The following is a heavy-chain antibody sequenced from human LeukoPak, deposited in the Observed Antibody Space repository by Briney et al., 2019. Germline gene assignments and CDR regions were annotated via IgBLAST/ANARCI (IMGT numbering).Heavy chain of an antibody. V-gene: IGHV3-21*01. CDR2: ISSRSSYI. CDR1: GFTFSSYS. Sequence: PGGSPRLSCAASGFTFSSYSMNWVRQAPGKGLEWVSSISSRSSYIYYADSVKGRFTISRDNAKNSLYLQMNSLRAEDTAVYYCARPRITIFGVVTNYYYYMDVWGKGTTVTVSS. CDR3: ARPRITIFGVVTNYYYYMDV. J-gene: IGHJ6*03. D-gene: IGHD3-3*01.